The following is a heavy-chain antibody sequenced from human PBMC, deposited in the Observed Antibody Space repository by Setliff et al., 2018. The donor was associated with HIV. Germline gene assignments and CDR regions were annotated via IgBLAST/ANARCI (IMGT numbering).Heavy chain of an antibody. D-gene: IGHD2-2*01. CDR2: ISSTSTTI. CDR3: AREDQLLSGDYYYYGMDV. V-gene: IGHV3-48*01. J-gene: IGHJ6*02. Sequence: LRLSCAASGFTFSSYSMNWVRQAPGKGLEWLSYISSTSTTIYYADSVKGRFTISRDNAKNSLYLEMNSLRVEDTAVYYCAREDQLLSGDYYYYGMDVWGQGTTVTVSS. CDR1: GFTFSSYS.